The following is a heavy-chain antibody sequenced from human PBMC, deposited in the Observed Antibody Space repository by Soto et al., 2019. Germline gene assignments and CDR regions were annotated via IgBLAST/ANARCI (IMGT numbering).Heavy chain of an antibody. V-gene: IGHV3-74*01. CDR3: VRDREFPDSFDL. Sequence: GGSLRLSCAASGFTFSPFWMHWVRQAPGKGLVWVSHINGDASTIVYADSVKGRFTVSRDNAKNTLYLQLNSLRVEDTAVYFCVRDREFPDSFDLWGQGTMVTVSS. CDR2: INGDASTI. CDR1: GFTFSPFW. J-gene: IGHJ3*01. D-gene: IGHD3-10*01.